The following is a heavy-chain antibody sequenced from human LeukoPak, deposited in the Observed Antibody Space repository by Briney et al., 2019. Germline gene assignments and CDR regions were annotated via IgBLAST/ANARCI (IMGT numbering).Heavy chain of an antibody. V-gene: IGHV1-69*04. J-gene: IGHJ6*02. D-gene: IGHD2-2*01. CDR3: ASPSCRSSTSCYSHYYYYGMDV. CDR1: GGTFSSYA. Sequence: SVKVSCKASGGTFSSYAISWVRQAPGQGLEWMGRIIPILGIANCAQKFQGRVTITADKSTSTAYMELSSLRSEDTAVYYCASPSCRSSTSCYSHYYYYGMDVWGQGTTVTVSS. CDR2: IIPILGIA.